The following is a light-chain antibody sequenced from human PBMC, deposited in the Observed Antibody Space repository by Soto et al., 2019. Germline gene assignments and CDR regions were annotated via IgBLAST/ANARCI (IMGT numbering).Light chain of an antibody. CDR2: NAS. J-gene: IGKJ1*01. CDR1: ESVSNS. Sequence: ETVLTQSPATLSLSPGERATLSCRASESVSNSLAWHQHKPGQAPRLLIYNASSRATGISDRFSGSGSGTDFALTISRLEPEDFAVYYCQQRSNWPPTFGQGTKVDIK. CDR3: QQRSNWPPT. V-gene: IGKV3-11*01.